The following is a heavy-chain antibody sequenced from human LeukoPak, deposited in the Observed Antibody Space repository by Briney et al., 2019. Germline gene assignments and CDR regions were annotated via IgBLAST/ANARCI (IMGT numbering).Heavy chain of an antibody. J-gene: IGHJ6*03. CDR1: GFTFSSYS. CDR3: ARVSNAYYYYYMDV. Sequence: GGSLRLSCAASGFTFSSYSMNWVRQAPGKGLEWVSYISSSSSYIYYADSVKGRFTISRDNAKNSLYLQMNSLRAEDTAVYYCARVSNAYYYYYMDVWGKGTTVTVSS. V-gene: IGHV3-21*01. CDR2: ISSSSSYI.